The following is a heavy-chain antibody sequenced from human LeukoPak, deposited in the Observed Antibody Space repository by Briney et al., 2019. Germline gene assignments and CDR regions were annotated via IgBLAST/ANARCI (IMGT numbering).Heavy chain of an antibody. V-gene: IGHV3-23*01. CDR3: ARHDSFIPY. J-gene: IGHJ4*02. CDR2: ISDSGRAT. D-gene: IGHD5-18*01. CDR1: GFTFSDFA. Sequence: GGSLRLSCVASGFTFSDFAMSWVRQAPAQGLEWVSGISDSGRATYYSDSVKGRCTISRDNSKNTVYLQLNNLRAEDTALYFCARHDSFIPYWGQGMLVTVSS.